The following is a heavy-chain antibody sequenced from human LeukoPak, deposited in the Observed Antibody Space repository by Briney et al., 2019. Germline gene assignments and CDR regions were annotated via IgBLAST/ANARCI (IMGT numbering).Heavy chain of an antibody. CDR3: ARDLAGPPQEAFDI. V-gene: IGHV3-7*01. J-gene: IGHJ3*02. CDR2: VKQDGSDK. Sequence: PGGSLRLSCAASGFTFSSYWMSWVRQAPGKGLEWVASVKQDGSDKYSVDSVKGRFTISRDNAKNSLYLQMNSLRAEGTAVYYCARDLAGPPQEAFDIWGQGTMVTVSS. CDR1: GFTFSSYW.